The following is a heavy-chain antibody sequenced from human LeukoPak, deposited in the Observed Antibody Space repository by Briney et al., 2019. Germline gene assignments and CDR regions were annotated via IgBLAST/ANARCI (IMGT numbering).Heavy chain of an antibody. CDR3: ARVDYYNSSGYLY. Sequence: ASVKVSCKTSVYTFTSFDISWVRQAAGQGLEWMGWMNPNSGKTGYSQRFQGRVTMTRSTSISTAYMELSGLRSDDTAIYYCARVDYYNSSGYLYWGQGTLVTVSS. V-gene: IGHV1-8*01. CDR2: MNPNSGKT. CDR1: VYTFTSFD. D-gene: IGHD3-22*01. J-gene: IGHJ4*02.